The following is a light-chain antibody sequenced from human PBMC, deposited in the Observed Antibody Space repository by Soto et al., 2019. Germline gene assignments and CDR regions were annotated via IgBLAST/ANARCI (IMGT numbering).Light chain of an antibody. CDR3: HQYNNWPRT. Sequence: TQSRANRTLSRGPQATLSRRASENVRTFVDWYQQKPGQAPRLLIYGASNRATDIPARFSGSGSGTDFTLTISSLQSEDFAVYFCHQYNNWPRTFGQGTRLEI. CDR1: ENVRTF. V-gene: IGKV3D-15*01. CDR2: GAS. J-gene: IGKJ5*01.